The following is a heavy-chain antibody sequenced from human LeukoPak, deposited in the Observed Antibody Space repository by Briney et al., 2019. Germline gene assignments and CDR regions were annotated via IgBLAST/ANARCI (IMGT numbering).Heavy chain of an antibody. J-gene: IGHJ4*02. CDR3: ARGYPTPPYFDY. Sequence: ASVTVSCKASGYTFTSYAMHWVRQAPGQRLEWMGWINAGNGNTKYSQKFQGRVTITRDTSASTAYMELSSLRSEDMAVYYCARGYPTPPYFDYWGQGTLVTVSS. CDR1: GYTFTSYA. D-gene: IGHD5-12*01. V-gene: IGHV1-3*01. CDR2: INAGNGNT.